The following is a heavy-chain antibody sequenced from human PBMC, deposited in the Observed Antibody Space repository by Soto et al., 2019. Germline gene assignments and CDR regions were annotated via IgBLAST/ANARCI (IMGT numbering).Heavy chain of an antibody. V-gene: IGHV4-34*01. Sequence: QVQLQQWGAGLLKPSETLSLTCAVYGGSFSGYYWSWIRQPPGKGLEWIGEINHSGSTNYNPSLKSRVTISVDTSKNQFSLKLSSVTAADTAVYYCARGFYSGSYLFADRYYFDCWGQGTLVTVSS. CDR2: INHSGST. CDR3: ARGFYSGSYLFADRYYFDC. CDR1: GGSFSGYY. J-gene: IGHJ4*02. D-gene: IGHD1-26*01.